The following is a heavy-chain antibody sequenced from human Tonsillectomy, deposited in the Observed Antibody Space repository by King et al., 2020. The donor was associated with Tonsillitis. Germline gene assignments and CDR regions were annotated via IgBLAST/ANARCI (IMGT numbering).Heavy chain of an antibody. CDR3: ANRFDSSGYRDRNWFDP. CDR1: GFSLSTSGVG. J-gene: IGHJ5*02. Sequence: TLKESGPTLVKPTQTLTLTCTFSGFSLSTSGVGVGWIRQPPGKALEWLALIYWNDDKRYSPSLKSRLTITKDTSKNQVVLTMTNMDPVDTATYYCANRFDSSGYRDRNWFDPWGQGTLVTVSS. CDR2: IYWNDDK. D-gene: IGHD3-22*01. V-gene: IGHV2-5*01.